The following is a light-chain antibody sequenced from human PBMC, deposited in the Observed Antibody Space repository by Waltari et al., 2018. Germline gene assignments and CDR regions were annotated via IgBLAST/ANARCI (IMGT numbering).Light chain of an antibody. CDR3: SSPSANNVVV. J-gene: IGLJ2*01. CDR1: SGDIGGSDF. Sequence: QSALTHPASVSASPGQSITISCTGTSGDIGGSDFVSWYQHHPGRAPKVLLFDVNHRPPRISDRFSGSKSSNTAALTISRLQAEDVADYYCSSPSANNVVVFGGGTKVTVL. V-gene: IGLV2-14*01. CDR2: DVN.